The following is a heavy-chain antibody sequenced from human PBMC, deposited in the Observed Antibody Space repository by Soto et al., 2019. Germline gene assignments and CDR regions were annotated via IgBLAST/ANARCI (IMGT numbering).Heavy chain of an antibody. D-gene: IGHD6-19*01. V-gene: IGHV2-5*02. CDR2: IYWDDDK. J-gene: IGHJ4*02. CDR3: AHIVVAGLGYYFDY. Sequence: QITLKESGPTLVKPTQTLTLTCTFSGFSLSSTRMAVGWIRQPPGKALEWHALIYWDDDKRYSPFLKSKLTITKDTSKNQVVPTMSTMDPVDTARYYCAHIVVAGLGYYFDYWGQGTLVTVSS. CDR1: GFSLSSTRMA.